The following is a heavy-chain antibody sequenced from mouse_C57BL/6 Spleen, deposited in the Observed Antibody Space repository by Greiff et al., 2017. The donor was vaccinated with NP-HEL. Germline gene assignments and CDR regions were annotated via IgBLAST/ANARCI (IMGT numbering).Heavy chain of an antibody. D-gene: IGHD2-5*01. V-gene: IGHV1-54*01. Sequence: VKLMESGAELVRPGTSVKVSCKASGYAFTNYLIEWVKQRPGQGLEWIGVINPGSGGTNYNEKFKGKATLTADKSSSTAYMQLSSLTSEDSAVYFCAREDSNYTWFAYWGQGTLVTVSA. CDR3: AREDSNYTWFAY. CDR2: INPGSGGT. CDR1: GYAFTNYL. J-gene: IGHJ3*01.